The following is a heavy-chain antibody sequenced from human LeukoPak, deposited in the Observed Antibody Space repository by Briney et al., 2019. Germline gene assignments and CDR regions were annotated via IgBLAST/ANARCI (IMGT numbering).Heavy chain of an antibody. J-gene: IGHJ4*02. D-gene: IGHD5-12*01. CDR2: MHYSGII. CDR1: GGSISSGSHY. CDR3: ARYPYSDSGVWQAFDY. Sequence: PSETLSLTCIASGGSISSGSHYWGWIRQPPGKGLEWTGSMHYSGIIYYNPSLTSRVTISVDTSKNQFSLRLTSVTAADTAVYYCARYPYSDSGVWQAFDYWGQGTLVTVSS. V-gene: IGHV4-39*01.